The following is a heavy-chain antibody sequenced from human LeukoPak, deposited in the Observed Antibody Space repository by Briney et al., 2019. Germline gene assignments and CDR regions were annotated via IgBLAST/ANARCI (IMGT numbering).Heavy chain of an antibody. J-gene: IGHJ6*02. CDR1: GGSSSSYY. V-gene: IGHV4-34*01. Sequence: SETLSLTCAVYGGSSSSYYWSWIRQPPGKGLEWIGEINHRGSTNYNPSLKSRVTITVDTSKNQFSLKLSSVTAADTAVYYCARSSRYYYGMDVWGQGTTVTVSS. CDR3: ARSSRYYYGMDV. CDR2: INHRGST.